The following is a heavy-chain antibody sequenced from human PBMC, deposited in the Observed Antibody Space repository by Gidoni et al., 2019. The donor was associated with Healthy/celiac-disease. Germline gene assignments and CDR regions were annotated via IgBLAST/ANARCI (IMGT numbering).Heavy chain of an antibody. CDR2: INSDGSST. CDR3: ARDPFSGYCGY. Sequence: VQLVEVGGGLVQPGGSLRIACGASGFTFSSHWMHWVRQAPGKGLVWVSRINSDGSSTSYADSVKGRFTISRDNAKNTLYLQMNSLRAEDTAVYYCARDPFSGYCGYWGQGTLVTVSS. J-gene: IGHJ4*02. CDR1: GFTFSSHW. V-gene: IGHV3-74*01. D-gene: IGHD3-22*01.